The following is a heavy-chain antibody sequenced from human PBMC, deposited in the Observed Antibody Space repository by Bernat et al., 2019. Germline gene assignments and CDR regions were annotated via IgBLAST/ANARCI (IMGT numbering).Heavy chain of an antibody. Sequence: QVTLKESGPVLVKPTETLTLTCTVSGFSLSNARMGVSWIRQPPGKALEWLAHIFSNDEKSYSTSLKSRLTISKATSKSQVVLTITNMDPVDTATYYCARLSGYRYGPHYGMDVWGQGTTVTVSS. CDR3: ARLSGYRYGPHYGMDV. D-gene: IGHD5-18*01. J-gene: IGHJ6*02. CDR1: GFSLSNARMG. V-gene: IGHV2-26*01. CDR2: IFSNDEK.